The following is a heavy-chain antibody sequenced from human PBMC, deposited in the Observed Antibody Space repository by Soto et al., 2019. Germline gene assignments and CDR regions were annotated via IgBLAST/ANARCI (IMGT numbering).Heavy chain of an antibody. CDR2: IYPGDSDT. D-gene: IGHD6-19*01. CDR3: ARFNEREWLVRHAFDI. J-gene: IGHJ3*02. CDR1: GNSFTSYW. V-gene: IGHV5-51*01. Sequence: PXDSLKVSCQCSGNSFTSYWIGLVLQMPGKGLEWMGIIYPGDSDTRYSPSFQGQVTISADKSISTAYLQWSSLKASDTAMYYCARFNEREWLVRHAFDIWGQGTMVTVSS.